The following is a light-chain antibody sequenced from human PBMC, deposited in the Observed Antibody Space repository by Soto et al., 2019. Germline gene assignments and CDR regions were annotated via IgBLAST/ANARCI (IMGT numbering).Light chain of an antibody. CDR3: QQYKTYTT. CDR1: QSISTW. J-gene: IGKJ2*01. Sequence: DIQMTQSPSTLSASVGDRVTITCRASQSISTWLVWYQQKPGKAPKFLIYDASSLQSGVPSRFSGHGSGTDFTLTSSSLQPDDSAIYYCQQYKTYTTFGQGTKLEIK. CDR2: DAS. V-gene: IGKV1-5*01.